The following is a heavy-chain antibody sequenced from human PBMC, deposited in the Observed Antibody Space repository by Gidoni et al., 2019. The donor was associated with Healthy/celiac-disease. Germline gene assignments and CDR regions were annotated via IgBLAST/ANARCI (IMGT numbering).Heavy chain of an antibody. CDR3: ARVDGYGFGDYFDY. CDR2: ISYDGSNK. J-gene: IGHJ4*02. D-gene: IGHD3-10*01. V-gene: IGHV3-30-3*01. CDR1: GFTSSSYA. Sequence: QVQLVESGGGVVQPGRYLRLSCAASGFTSSSYAMHWVRQAPGKGLEWVAVISYDGSNKYYADSVKGRFTISRDNSKNTLYLQMNSLRAEDTAVYYCARVDGYGFGDYFDYWGQGTLVTVSS.